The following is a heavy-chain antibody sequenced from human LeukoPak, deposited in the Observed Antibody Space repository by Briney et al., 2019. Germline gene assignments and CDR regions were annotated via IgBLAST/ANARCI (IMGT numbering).Heavy chain of an antibody. CDR1: GGSISRYY. V-gene: IGHV4-59*01. CDR3: ARVGSSWPFFDY. J-gene: IGHJ4*02. D-gene: IGHD6-13*01. Sequence: SETLSLTCTVSGGSISRYYWSWIRQPPGKGLEWIGYIYYSGSTNYNPSLKSRVTISVDTCKNQFSLKLSSVTAADTAVYYCARVGSSWPFFDYWGQGTLVTVSS. CDR2: IYYSGST.